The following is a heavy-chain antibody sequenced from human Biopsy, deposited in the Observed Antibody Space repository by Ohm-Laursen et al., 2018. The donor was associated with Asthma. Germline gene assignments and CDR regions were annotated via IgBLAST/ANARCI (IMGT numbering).Heavy chain of an antibody. CDR3: AKRRGYSGHNNDY. CDR2: ISYDGNHK. D-gene: IGHD5-12*01. Sequence: LSLTCAASGFMFRSFGMHWVRQAPGKGLEWVAVISYDGNHKFYEDSVKGRFTISRDNSKNTLYLQMNSLRTEDTAVYYCAKRRGYSGHNNDYWGQGTLVIVSS. V-gene: IGHV3-30*18. CDR1: GFMFRSFG. J-gene: IGHJ4*02.